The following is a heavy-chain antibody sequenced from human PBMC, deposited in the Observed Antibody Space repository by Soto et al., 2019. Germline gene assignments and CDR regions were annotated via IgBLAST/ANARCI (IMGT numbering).Heavy chain of an antibody. D-gene: IGHD2-15*01. V-gene: IGHV2-5*02. CDR2: LYWDHDK. J-gene: IGHJ4*02. Sequence: QITLKESGPTLVKPTQTLTLTCTLSGFSLSTSGVGVGWIRQPPGKAMEWLALLYWDHDKRYSPSLKSRLTITKATSRHQVVLTMTNMATVDTATYYCAHSPSYCSGGSCYAGFDYWGQGTLVTVSS. CDR1: GFSLSTSGVG. CDR3: AHSPSYCSGGSCYAGFDY.